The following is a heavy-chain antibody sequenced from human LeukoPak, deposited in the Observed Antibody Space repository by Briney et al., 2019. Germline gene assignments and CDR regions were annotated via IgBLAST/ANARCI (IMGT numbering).Heavy chain of an antibody. CDR1: GGSFSGYY. CDR2: INHSGST. V-gene: IGHV4-34*01. D-gene: IGHD4-17*01. CDR3: ARAPGYAVTTKGWFDP. J-gene: IGHJ5*02. Sequence: SETLSHTCAVYGGSFSGYYWSWIRQPPGKGLEWIGEINHSGSTNYNPSLKSRVTISVDTSKNQFSLKLSSVTAADTAVYYCARAPGYAVTTKGWFDPWGQGTLVTVSS.